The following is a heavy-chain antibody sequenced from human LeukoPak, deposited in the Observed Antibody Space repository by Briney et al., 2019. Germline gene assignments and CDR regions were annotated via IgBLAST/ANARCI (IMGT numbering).Heavy chain of an antibody. CDR2: IYYTGTT. Sequence: SETLSLTCTVSGGSISHYYWSWIRQPPGKGPEWIGYIYYTGTTNYNPSLKTRVTISVDTSKNQFSLKLNSVTAADTAVYYCAREDPQTKVPEGMDVWGQGTTVTVSS. J-gene: IGHJ6*02. D-gene: IGHD4/OR15-4a*01. V-gene: IGHV4-59*01. CDR1: GGSISHYY. CDR3: AREDPQTKVPEGMDV.